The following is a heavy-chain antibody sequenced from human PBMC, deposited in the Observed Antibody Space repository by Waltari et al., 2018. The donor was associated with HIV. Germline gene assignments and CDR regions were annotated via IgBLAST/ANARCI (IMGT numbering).Heavy chain of an antibody. J-gene: IGHJ2*01. CDR2: VYTSGSA. CDR3: ARGLDILTGHYHWFLDV. V-gene: IGHV4-61*02. D-gene: IGHD3-9*01. Sequence: QVQLQESGPGLVKPSQTLSLTCTVSGGSITRGDSYWTWIRQPAGKGLEWIGRVYTSGSANYNPSLRSRVTMSLDTSKNQFSLKLTSVTAADTAVYYCARGLDILTGHYHWFLDVWGRGTLVTVSS. CDR1: GGSITRGDSY.